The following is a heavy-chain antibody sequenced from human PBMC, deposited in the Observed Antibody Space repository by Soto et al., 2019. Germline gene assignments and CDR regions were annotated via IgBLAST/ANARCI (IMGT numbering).Heavy chain of an antibody. CDR1: GGSISGSY. CDR2: VYYTGST. V-gene: IGHV4-59*01. D-gene: IGHD6-19*01. J-gene: IGHJ4*02. CDR3: ARSVAVPGAHIDY. Sequence: ASETLSLTCSVSGGSISGSYWSWIRQSPGKGLEWLGYVYYTGSTNYSPSLRSRVSISVDTSKNEFSLRLSPVTAADTAVYFCARSVAVPGAHIDYWGQGTQVTVS.